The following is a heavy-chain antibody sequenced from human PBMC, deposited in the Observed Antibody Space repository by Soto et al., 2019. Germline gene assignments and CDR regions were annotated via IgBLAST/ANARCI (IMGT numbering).Heavy chain of an antibody. V-gene: IGHV3-11*01. CDR3: ARVGDSPYAYVWGSYRYDFDY. J-gene: IGHJ4*02. D-gene: IGHD3-16*02. CDR1: GFTFSDYY. Sequence: GGSLRLSCAAAGFTFSDYYMSWIRQAAGNGLEWVSYISSSGSTIYYADSVKGRFTISRDNAKTSLYLQMNSLRADDTAVYYCARVGDSPYAYVWGSYRYDFDYWGQGPLVTVSS. CDR2: ISSSGSTI.